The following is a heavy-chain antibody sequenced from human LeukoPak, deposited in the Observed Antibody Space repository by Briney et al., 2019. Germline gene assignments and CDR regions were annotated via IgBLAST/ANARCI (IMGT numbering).Heavy chain of an antibody. J-gene: IGHJ4*02. CDR1: GFTFSSYG. V-gene: IGHV3-30*03. D-gene: IGHD5-12*01. Sequence: GRSLRLSCAASGFTFSSYGMHWVRQAPGKGLEWVAVISYDRSNKYYADSVKGRFTISRDNAKNSLYLQMNSLRAEDTAVYYCARDRGYSGYDWRIFDYWGQGTLVTVSS. CDR2: ISYDRSNK. CDR3: ARDRGYSGYDWRIFDY.